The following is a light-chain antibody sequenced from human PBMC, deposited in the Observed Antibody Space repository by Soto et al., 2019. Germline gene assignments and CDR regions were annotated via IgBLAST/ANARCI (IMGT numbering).Light chain of an antibody. J-gene: IGKJ5*01. V-gene: IGKV1-39*01. CDR3: QQSYSTLS. CDR2: GTS. CDR1: RAISGL. Sequence: DIPMTQSPSSLSASVGDRVTIACRASRAISGLLNWYQQKPGETPNLLIYGTSNLQDGVPSRFSGSGSGTDFTLTISSLQPDDFATYYCQQSYSTLSFGQGTRLEI.